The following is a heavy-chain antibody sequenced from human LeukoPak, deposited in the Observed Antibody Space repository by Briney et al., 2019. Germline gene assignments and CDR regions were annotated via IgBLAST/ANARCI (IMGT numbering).Heavy chain of an antibody. D-gene: IGHD4-23*01. J-gene: IGHJ4*02. V-gene: IGHV3-74*01. CDR3: ARSAYPGNSVIED. CDR2: INSDGRST. CDR1: GITFSSYW. Sequence: GGSLRLSCAGSGITFSSYWLHWVRQAPGQGLVWVLRINSDGRSTNYADSVKGRFTISRDNAKNTLYLQMNSLRAEDTAVYYCARSAYPGNSVIEDWGRGTLVTVSS.